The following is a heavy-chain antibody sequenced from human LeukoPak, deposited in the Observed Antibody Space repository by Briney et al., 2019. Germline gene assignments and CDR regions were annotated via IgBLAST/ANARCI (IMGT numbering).Heavy chain of an antibody. CDR2: INPNSGGT. J-gene: IGHJ4*02. CDR1: GYTFTGYY. Sequence: ASVKVSCKASGYTFTGYYMHWVRQAPGQGLEWMGWINPNSGGTNYAQRFQGRVTMTRDTSISTAYMELSRLRSDDTAVYYCAREGYYYDSSGYSDYWGQGTLVTVSS. V-gene: IGHV1-2*02. D-gene: IGHD3-22*01. CDR3: AREGYYYDSSGYSDY.